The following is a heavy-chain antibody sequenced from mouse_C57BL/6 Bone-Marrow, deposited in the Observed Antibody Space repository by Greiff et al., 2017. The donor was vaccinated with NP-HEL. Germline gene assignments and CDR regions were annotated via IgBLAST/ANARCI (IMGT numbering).Heavy chain of an antibody. CDR1: GFSLTSYA. Sequence: VKLMESGPGLVAPSQSLSITCTASGFSLTSYAISWVRQPPGKGLEWLGAIWTGGGTNYNSALKSRLSISKDNSKSQVFLKMNSLQTDDTARYYCARERAGGSSPFDDWGQGTTLTVSS. V-gene: IGHV2-9-1*01. D-gene: IGHD1-1*01. CDR2: IWTGGGT. J-gene: IGHJ2*01. CDR3: ARERAGGSSPFDD.